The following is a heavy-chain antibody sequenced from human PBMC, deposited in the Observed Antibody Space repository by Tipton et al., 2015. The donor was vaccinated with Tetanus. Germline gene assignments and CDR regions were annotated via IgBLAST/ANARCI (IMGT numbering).Heavy chain of an antibody. CDR3: ARRSYCTSTRCFDAFDL. V-gene: IGHV4-39*07. CDR1: GVSISSSTYF. D-gene: IGHD2-8*01. CDR2: IFYTGSR. Sequence: TLSLTCAVSGVSISSSTYFWGWIRQPPGKGLEWIGHIFYTGSRHYSPSFESRVTISVDTSKNQISLKLSSVTAADTAVYFCARRSYCTSTRCFDAFDLWGPETRVTVSS. J-gene: IGHJ3*01.